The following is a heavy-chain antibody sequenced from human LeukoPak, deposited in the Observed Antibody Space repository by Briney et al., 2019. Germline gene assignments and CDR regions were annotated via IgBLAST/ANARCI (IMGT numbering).Heavy chain of an antibody. D-gene: IGHD1-26*01. J-gene: IGHJ3*02. V-gene: IGHV4-59*01. CDR2: IYNSGRT. CDR1: GGSISSYY. CDR3: ARYDSGSSNDAFDI. Sequence: SETLSLTCIVSGGSISSYYWSWIRQPPGKGLEWIGYIYNSGRTNYNPSLKSRVTISVDTSKNQFSLKLSSVTAADTAVYYCARYDSGSSNDAFDIWGQGTMVTVPS.